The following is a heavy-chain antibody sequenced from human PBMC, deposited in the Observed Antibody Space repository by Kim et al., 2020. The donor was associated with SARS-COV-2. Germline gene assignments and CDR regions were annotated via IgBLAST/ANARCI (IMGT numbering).Heavy chain of an antibody. Sequence: SETLSLTCTVSGGSISSSSYYWGWIRQPPGKGLEWIGSIYYSGSTYYNPSLKSRVTISVDTSKNQFSLKLSSVTAADTAVYYCAGSEVITRTDDAFDIWGQGTMVTVSS. CDR3: AGSEVITRTDDAFDI. CDR2: IYYSGST. J-gene: IGHJ3*02. D-gene: IGHD3-22*01. V-gene: IGHV4-39*01. CDR1: GGSISSSSYY.